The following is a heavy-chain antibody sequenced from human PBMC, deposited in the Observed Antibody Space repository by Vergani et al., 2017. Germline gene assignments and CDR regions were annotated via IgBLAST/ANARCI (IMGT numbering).Heavy chain of an antibody. CDR2: IKQDGSEK. CDR1: GFTFSSYW. D-gene: IGHD3-22*01. V-gene: IGHV3-7*01. CDR3: ARVGRYYDSSGYEYYYYYGMDV. J-gene: IGHJ6*02. Sequence: EVQLVESGGGLVQPGGSLRLSCAASGFTFSSYWMSWVRQAPGKGLEWVANIKQDGSEKYYVDSVKGRFTISRDNAKNSLYLQMNSLRAEDTAVYYCARVGRYYDSSGYEYYYYYGMDVWGQGTTVTVSS.